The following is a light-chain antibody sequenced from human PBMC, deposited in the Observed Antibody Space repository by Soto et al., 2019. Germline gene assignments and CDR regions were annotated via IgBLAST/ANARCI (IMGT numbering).Light chain of an antibody. CDR2: GAS. V-gene: IGKV3-20*01. CDR3: QQYGRSPLT. CDR1: QSVSSNY. J-gene: IGKJ4*01. Sequence: EIVLTQSPGTLSLSPGERATLSCRASQSVSSNYLAWYQQKPGQAPRLLIYGASSRATGIPDRFSGSGSGTDFTLTIRRLEPEDFAVYYCQQYGRSPLTCGGGTKVDIK.